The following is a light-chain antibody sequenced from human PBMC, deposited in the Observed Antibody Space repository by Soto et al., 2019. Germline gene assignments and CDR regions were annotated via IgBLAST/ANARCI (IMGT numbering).Light chain of an antibody. CDR3: QQYGSSGT. V-gene: IGKV3D-15*01. CDR2: DVS. Sequence: EIVMTQSPATLSVSPGERATLSCRASQSVSSNLAWYQQKPGQAPRLLIYDVSARATGIPARFSGSGSGTEFTLTISRLEPEDFAVYYCQQYGSSGTFGQGTKVDIK. J-gene: IGKJ1*01. CDR1: QSVSSN.